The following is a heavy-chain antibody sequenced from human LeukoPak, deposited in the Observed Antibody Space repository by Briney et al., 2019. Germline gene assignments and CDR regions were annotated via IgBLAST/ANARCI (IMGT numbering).Heavy chain of an antibody. CDR3: ARDTYYDILTGYGC. CDR1: GYTFTSYG. D-gene: IGHD3-9*01. Sequence: ASVKVSCKASGYTFTSYGISWVRQAPGQGLEWMGWISAYNGNTNYAQKLQGRVTMTTDTSTSTAYMELRSLRSDDTAVYYCARDTYYDILTGYGCWGQGTLVTVSS. J-gene: IGHJ4*02. CDR2: ISAYNGNT. V-gene: IGHV1-18*01.